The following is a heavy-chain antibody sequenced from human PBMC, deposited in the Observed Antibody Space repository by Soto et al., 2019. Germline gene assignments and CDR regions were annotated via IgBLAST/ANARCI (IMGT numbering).Heavy chain of an antibody. D-gene: IGHD2-15*01. CDR1: GGSFSGYY. J-gene: IGHJ3*02. Sequence: PSETLSLTCAVYGGSFSGYYWSWIRQPPGKGLEWIGEINHSGSTNYNPSLKSRVTISVDTSKNQFSLKLSSVTAADTAVYYCARGEDIVVVVAAVPGAFDIWGQGTMVTVSS. CDR3: ARGEDIVVVVAAVPGAFDI. V-gene: IGHV4-34*01. CDR2: INHSGST.